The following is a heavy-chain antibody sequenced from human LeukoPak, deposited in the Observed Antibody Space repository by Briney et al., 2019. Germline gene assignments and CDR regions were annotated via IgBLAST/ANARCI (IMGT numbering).Heavy chain of an antibody. CDR1: GFTFSSYG. CDR3: AKLDWGGSRYGYFDS. CDR2: IRYDGSNK. V-gene: IGHV3-30*02. D-gene: IGHD5-18*01. Sequence: PGGPLRLSCAAAGFTFSSYGMHWVRQAPGKGLERVAFIRYDGSNKYYADSVKGRFTISRDNSKNTLYLQMNSLRAEDTAVYYCAKLDWGGSRYGYFDSWGQGTLVTVSS. J-gene: IGHJ4*02.